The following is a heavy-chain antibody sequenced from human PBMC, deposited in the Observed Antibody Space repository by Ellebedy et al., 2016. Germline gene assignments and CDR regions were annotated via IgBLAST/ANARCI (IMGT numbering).Heavy chain of an antibody. CDR3: AKDGGQAAAPYYYYYMDV. Sequence: GGSLRLFXAASGFTFSSYAMSWVRQAPGKGLEWVSAISGSGGSTYYADSVKGRFTISRDNSKNTLYLQMNSLRAEDTAVYYCAKDGGQAAAPYYYYYMDVWGKGTTVTVSS. CDR1: GFTFSSYA. J-gene: IGHJ6*03. D-gene: IGHD6-25*01. V-gene: IGHV3-23*01. CDR2: ISGSGGST.